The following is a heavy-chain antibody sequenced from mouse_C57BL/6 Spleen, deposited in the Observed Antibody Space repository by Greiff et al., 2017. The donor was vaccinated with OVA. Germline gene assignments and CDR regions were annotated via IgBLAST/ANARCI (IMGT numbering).Heavy chain of an antibody. CDR2: INPNNGGT. CDR3: AREDYYGSSPLTD. V-gene: IGHV1-26*01. CDR1: GYTFTDYY. D-gene: IGHD1-1*01. Sequence: EVQLQQSGPELVKPGASVKISCKASGYTFTDYYMNWVKQSHGKSLEWIGDINPNNGGTSYNQKFKGKATLTVDKSSSTAYMELRSLTSEDSAVYYCAREDYYGSSPLTDWGQGTTLTVSS. J-gene: IGHJ2*01.